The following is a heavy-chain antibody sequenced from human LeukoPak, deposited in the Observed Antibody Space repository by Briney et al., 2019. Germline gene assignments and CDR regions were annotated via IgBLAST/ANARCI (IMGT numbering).Heavy chain of an antibody. D-gene: IGHD3-9*01. CDR3: ARDLSFDWFPYYFDY. Sequence: PSETLSLTCTVSSGSVSNSHYYWAWVRQPPGKGLEWLGSIFYSGNTHYNPSLKSPVTISIDTSKNQFSLKVSSVTAADTAIYYCARDLSFDWFPYYFDYWGQGILVTVSS. CDR1: SGSVSNSHYY. J-gene: IGHJ4*02. CDR2: IFYSGNT. V-gene: IGHV4-39*07.